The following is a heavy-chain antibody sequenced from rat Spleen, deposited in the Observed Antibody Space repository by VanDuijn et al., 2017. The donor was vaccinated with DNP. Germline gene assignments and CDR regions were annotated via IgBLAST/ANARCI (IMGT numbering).Heavy chain of an antibody. Sequence: EVQLQESGPGLVKPSQSLSLTCSVTAYSITTNYWGWIRKFPGNKMEWVGHISYSGGTSYNPSLRSRISITRDTSKNQFFLQVNSVTTEDTATYYCARGNYPGINTFDYWGQGVMVTVSS. J-gene: IGHJ2*01. CDR3: ARGNYPGINTFDY. CDR2: ISYSGGT. CDR1: AYSITTNY. D-gene: IGHD1-4*01. V-gene: IGHV3-1*01.